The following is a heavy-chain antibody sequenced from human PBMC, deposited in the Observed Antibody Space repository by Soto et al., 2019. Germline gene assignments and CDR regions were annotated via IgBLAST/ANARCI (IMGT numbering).Heavy chain of an antibody. D-gene: IGHD7-27*01. V-gene: IGHV3-72*01. CDR3: ARDKLGAFDS. Sequence: GGSLRLSCAASGFTFSDHYMDWVRQAPGKGLEWVGRTRHKGNSYPTEYAESVKGRFTISRDDSKNSLYLQMNSLKTEDTAVYYCARDKLGAFDSWGQGTMVTGSS. J-gene: IGHJ3*02. CDR2: TRHKGNSYPT. CDR1: GFTFSDHY.